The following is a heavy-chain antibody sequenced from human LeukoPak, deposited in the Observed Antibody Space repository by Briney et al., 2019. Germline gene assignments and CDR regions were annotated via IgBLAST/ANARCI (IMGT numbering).Heavy chain of an antibody. J-gene: IGHJ4*02. D-gene: IGHD3-9*01. V-gene: IGHV3-30-3*01. CDR2: ISYDGSNK. CDR3: ARGPQYYDILTGLDY. Sequence: GGSLRLSCAASGFTFSSYAMHWVRQAPGKGLEWVAVISYDGSNKYYADSVKGRFTISRDNSKNTLYLQMNSLRAEDTAVYYCARGPQYYDILTGLDYWGQGTLVTVSS. CDR1: GFTFSSYA.